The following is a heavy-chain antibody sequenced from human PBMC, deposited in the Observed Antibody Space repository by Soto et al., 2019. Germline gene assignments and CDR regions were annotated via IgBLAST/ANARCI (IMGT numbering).Heavy chain of an antibody. Sequence: ASVKVSCKTSGYTFTRYSISWVRQAPGQGLEWMGWISAYNGDTNYAQNLQGRVTMTTDASTSTAYMELRSLRSDDTAMYYCANLHPSIAANYWGQGTLVTVSS. CDR2: ISAYNGDT. CDR1: GYTFTRYS. V-gene: IGHV1-18*01. J-gene: IGHJ4*02. CDR3: ANLHPSIAANY. D-gene: IGHD6-13*01.